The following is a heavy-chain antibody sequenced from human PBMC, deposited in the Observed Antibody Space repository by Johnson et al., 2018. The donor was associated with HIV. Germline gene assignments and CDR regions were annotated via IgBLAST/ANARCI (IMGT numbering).Heavy chain of an antibody. V-gene: IGHV3-7*01. CDR2: IKQDGSEK. CDR3: ARGYGVVIALLDAFDI. J-gene: IGHJ3*02. CDR1: GFTFSSYA. Sequence: VQLVESGGGVVRPGGSLRLSCAASGFTFSSYAMHWVRQAPGKGLEWVANIKQDGSEKYYVDSVKGRFTISRDNSKNTLYLQMNSLRAEDTAVYYCARGYGVVIALLDAFDIWGQGTMVTVSS. D-gene: IGHD2-21*01.